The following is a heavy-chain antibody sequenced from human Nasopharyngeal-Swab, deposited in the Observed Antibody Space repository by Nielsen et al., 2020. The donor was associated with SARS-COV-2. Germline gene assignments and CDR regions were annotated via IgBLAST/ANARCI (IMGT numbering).Heavy chain of an antibody. J-gene: IGHJ4*02. D-gene: IGHD6-19*01. V-gene: IGHV1-3*01. CDR3: ARVGGSSGWLS. CDR2: INAGNGNT. Sequence: WVRQAPGQRLGWMGWINAGNGNTKYSQKFQGRVTITRDTSASTAYMELSSLRSEDTAVYYCARVGGSSGWLSWGQGTLVTVSS.